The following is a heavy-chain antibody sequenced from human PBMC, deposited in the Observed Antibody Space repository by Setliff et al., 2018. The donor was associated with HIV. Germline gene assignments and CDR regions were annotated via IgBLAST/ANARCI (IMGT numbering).Heavy chain of an antibody. CDR2: IIPIFGTA. D-gene: IGHD3-16*01. Sequence: SVKVSCKASGGTFNSYAISWVRQAPGQGLEWMGGIIPIFGTANYAQKFQGRVTITADESTSTAYMELSSLRSEDTAVYYCARCGAGEWHLYMDVWGKGTAVTVSS. J-gene: IGHJ6*03. CDR3: ARCGAGEWHLYMDV. V-gene: IGHV1-69*13. CDR1: GGTFNSYA.